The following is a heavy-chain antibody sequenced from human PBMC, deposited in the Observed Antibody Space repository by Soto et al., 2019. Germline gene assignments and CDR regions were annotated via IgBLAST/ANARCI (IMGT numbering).Heavy chain of an antibody. Sequence: GGSLRLSSAASGFTFSDHYMDWVRQSPGKGLEWVGRSRNKARSYTTDYAASVKGRFTISRDDSKSSVYLQMNSLKTEDTAVYYCGRGLPTTGFDYWGQGILVTVSS. CDR1: GFTFSDHY. CDR2: SRNKARSYTT. D-gene: IGHD5-12*01. V-gene: IGHV3-72*01. J-gene: IGHJ4*02. CDR3: GRGLPTTGFDY.